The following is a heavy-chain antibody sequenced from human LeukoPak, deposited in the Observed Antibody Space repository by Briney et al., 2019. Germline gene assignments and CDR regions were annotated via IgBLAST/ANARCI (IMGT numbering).Heavy chain of an antibody. J-gene: IGHJ4*02. D-gene: IGHD5-12*01. CDR1: GFTVSSNY. Sequence: GGSLRLSCAASGFTVSSNYMSWVRQAPGKGLEWVSVIYSGGSTYYADSVKGRFTISRDNSKNTLYLQMNSLRAEDTAVYYCARGGVRGYSGYGDYWGQGTLVTVSS. CDR2: IYSGGST. V-gene: IGHV3-66*01. CDR3: ARGGVRGYSGYGDY.